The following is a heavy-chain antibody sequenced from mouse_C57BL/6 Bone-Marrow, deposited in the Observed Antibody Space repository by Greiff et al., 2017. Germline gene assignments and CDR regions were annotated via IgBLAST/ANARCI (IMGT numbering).Heavy chain of an antibody. D-gene: IGHD1-1*01. CDR1: GFTFSDYY. Sequence: DVKLVESGGGLVQPGGSLKLSCAASGFTFSDYYMYWVRQTPERRLEWVAYISNGGGSTYYPDTVKGRFTISRDNAKNTLYLQMSRLKSEDTAMYYCARHRSITTVVADPYFDYWGQGTTLTVSS. J-gene: IGHJ2*01. V-gene: IGHV5-12*01. CDR3: ARHRSITTVVADPYFDY. CDR2: ISNGGGST.